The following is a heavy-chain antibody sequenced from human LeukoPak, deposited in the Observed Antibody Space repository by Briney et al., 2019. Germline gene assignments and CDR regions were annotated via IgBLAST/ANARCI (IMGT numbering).Heavy chain of an antibody. CDR3: ARDRIVRTTTTPFDF. J-gene: IGHJ4*02. CDR2: IYHSGST. D-gene: IGHD1-14*01. Sequence: MPSETLSLTCTVSGDSVSSGRTYWSWIRQPPGKGLEWIGYIYHSGSTTLNPSLNSRVTISIDTSGNQFSLRMNSVTATDTAVYYCARDRIVRTTTTPFDFWGPGALVTVSS. CDR1: GDSVSSGRTY. V-gene: IGHV4-61*01.